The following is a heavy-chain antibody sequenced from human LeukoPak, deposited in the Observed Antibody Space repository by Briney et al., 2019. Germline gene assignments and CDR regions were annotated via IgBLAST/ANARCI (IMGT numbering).Heavy chain of an antibody. Sequence: PSETLSRTCTVSGGSISSYYWSWIRQPPGKGLEWIGYIYYSGSTNYNPSLKSRVTISVDTSKNQFSLKLSSVTAADTAVYYCARGGCSSTSCPGAYYYYMDVWGKGTTVTVSS. D-gene: IGHD2-2*01. CDR3: ARGGCSSTSCPGAYYYYMDV. CDR1: GGSISSYY. J-gene: IGHJ6*03. V-gene: IGHV4-59*01. CDR2: IYYSGST.